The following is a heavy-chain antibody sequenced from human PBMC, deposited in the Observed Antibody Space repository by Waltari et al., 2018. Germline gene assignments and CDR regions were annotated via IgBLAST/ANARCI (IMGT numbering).Heavy chain of an antibody. Sequence: EVNLVESGGGLVTPGGSLRLSCAASGFTFTDYWMSWVRRAPGKGREWLANIYKEGSENTYVDCVKCRFTISRDNAKYSVYLQMNSLRADDTAMYYCVRDHWGPDYWGQGTLVTVSS. D-gene: IGHD7-27*01. V-gene: IGHV3-7*01. CDR1: GFTFTDYW. CDR2: IYKEGSEN. J-gene: IGHJ4*02. CDR3: VRDHWGPDY.